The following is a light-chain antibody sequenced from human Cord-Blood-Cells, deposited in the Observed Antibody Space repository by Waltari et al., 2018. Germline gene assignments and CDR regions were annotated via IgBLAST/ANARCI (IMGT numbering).Light chain of an antibody. Sequence: DIVMTPSPDSLAVSLGERATIHCKSSQSVLYSSNNKNYLAWYQQKPGQPPKLLIYWASTRESGVPDRFSGSGSGTDFTLTISSLQAEDVAVYYCQQYYSTPPVTFGQGTRLEIK. CDR1: QSVLYSSNNKNY. V-gene: IGKV4-1*01. J-gene: IGKJ5*01. CDR3: QQYYSTPPVT. CDR2: WAS.